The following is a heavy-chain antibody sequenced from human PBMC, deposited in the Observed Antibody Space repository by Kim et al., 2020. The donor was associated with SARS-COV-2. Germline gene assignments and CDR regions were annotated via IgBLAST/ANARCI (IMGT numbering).Heavy chain of an antibody. CDR3: ARARDRLRSITMVRGVIPYYYYGMDV. D-gene: IGHD3-10*01. J-gene: IGHJ6*02. Sequence: SVKVSCKASGGTFSSYAISWVRQAPGQGLEWMGGIIPIFGTANYAQKFQGRVTITADESTSTAYMELSSLRSEDTAVYYCARARDRLRSITMVRGVIPYYYYGMDVWGQGTTVTVSS. CDR2: IIPIFGTA. CDR1: GGTFSSYA. V-gene: IGHV1-69*13.